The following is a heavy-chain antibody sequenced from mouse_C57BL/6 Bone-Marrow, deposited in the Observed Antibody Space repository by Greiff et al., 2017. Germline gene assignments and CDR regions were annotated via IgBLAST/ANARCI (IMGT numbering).Heavy chain of an antibody. CDR2: IDPETGGT. V-gene: IGHV1-15*01. CDR3: TRPSSGSLDY. Sequence: QVQLQQPGAELVRPGASVTLSCKASGYTFTDYEMHWVKQTPVHGLEWIGAIDPETGGTAYNQKFKGKAILTADKSSSTAYMELRSLTSEDSAVYYCTRPSSGSLDYWGQGTTLTVSS. CDR1: GYTFTDYE. J-gene: IGHJ2*01. D-gene: IGHD3-2*02.